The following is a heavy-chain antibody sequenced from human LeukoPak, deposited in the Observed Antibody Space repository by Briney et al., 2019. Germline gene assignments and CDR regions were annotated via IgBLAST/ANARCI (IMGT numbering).Heavy chain of an antibody. J-gene: IGHJ3*02. CDR2: IYYSGST. CDR1: GGSTSSYY. Sequence: KPSETLSLTCTVSGGSTSSYYWSWIRQPPGKGLEWIGYIYYSGSTNYNPSLKSRVTISVDTSKNQFSLKLSSVTAADTAVYYCARDHGYSSTSGAFDIWGQGTVVTVSS. V-gene: IGHV4-59*01. D-gene: IGHD6-13*01. CDR3: ARDHGYSSTSGAFDI.